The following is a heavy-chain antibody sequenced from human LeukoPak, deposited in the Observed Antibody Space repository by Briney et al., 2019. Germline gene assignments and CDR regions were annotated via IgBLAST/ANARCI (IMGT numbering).Heavy chain of an antibody. CDR3: ASDYGGTYYFEN. CDR1: GGSITSHF. J-gene: IGHJ4*02. CDR2: ISYSGNA. D-gene: IGHD4-23*01. V-gene: IGHV4-59*08. Sequence: SETLSLTCTVSGGSITSHFWSWIRQPPGRGLEWIGYISYSGNAHYSPSLKSRVTISVDTSKNQFSLKLSSVTAADTAVYYCASDYGGTYYFENWGQGTLVTVSS.